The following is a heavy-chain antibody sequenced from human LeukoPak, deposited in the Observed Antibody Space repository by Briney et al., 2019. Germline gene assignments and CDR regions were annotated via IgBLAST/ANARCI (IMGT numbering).Heavy chain of an antibody. CDR1: GFTFGRHA. V-gene: IGHV3-23*01. D-gene: IGHD3-10*01. Sequence: GGSLRLSCAASGFTFGRHAMNWVRQAPGKGLEWVSAIRFSGESTYYADSVKGRFTISRDNSKNTLYLQMDSLRAEDTAVYYCAKDVGTSGSHSPSDYWGQGTLVTVSS. CDR2: IRFSGEST. J-gene: IGHJ4*02. CDR3: AKDVGTSGSHSPSDY.